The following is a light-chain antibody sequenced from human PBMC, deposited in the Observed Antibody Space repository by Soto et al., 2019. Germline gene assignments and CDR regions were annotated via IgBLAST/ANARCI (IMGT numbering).Light chain of an antibody. Sequence: EIVTTQSPATLSVSPGERATISCRASRGISSNLAWYQQKPGQAPRLLIYGASTRATGIPARFSGSGSGTEFTLTISSLQPDDFATYYCQQYNSYSFGQGTKVDIK. J-gene: IGKJ1*01. CDR1: RGISSN. CDR2: GAS. CDR3: QQYNSYS. V-gene: IGKV3-15*01.